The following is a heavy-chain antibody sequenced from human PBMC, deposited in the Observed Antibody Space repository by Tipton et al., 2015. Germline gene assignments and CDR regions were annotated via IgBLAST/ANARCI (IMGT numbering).Heavy chain of an antibody. Sequence: QLVQSGAEVKKPGASVKVSCKASGYTFTSYGISWVRQAPGQGLEWMGWISTYIGNTDYAQKLQGRVTMTTDTSTSTAYMELRSLRSDDTAVYYCARDVYSSGWYWLDDWGQGTLVTVAS. V-gene: IGHV1-18*01. J-gene: IGHJ5*02. D-gene: IGHD6-19*01. CDR2: ISTYIGNT. CDR1: GYTFTSYG. CDR3: ARDVYSSGWYWLDD.